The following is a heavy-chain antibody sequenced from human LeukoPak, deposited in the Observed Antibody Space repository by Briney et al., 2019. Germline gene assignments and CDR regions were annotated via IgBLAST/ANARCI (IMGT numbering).Heavy chain of an antibody. CDR2: MNPNRGNT. D-gene: IGHD3-10*01. V-gene: IGHV1-8*01. CDR3: ARWGSGSYYIPYYFDY. Sequence: ASVKVSCKASGYTFTSYDINWVRQATGQGLEWMGWMNPNRGNTGYAQKFQGRVNMPRNTSISTAYMKLSSLRSEDTAVYYCARWGSGSYYIPYYFDYWGQGTLVTVSS. CDR1: GYTFTSYD. J-gene: IGHJ4*02.